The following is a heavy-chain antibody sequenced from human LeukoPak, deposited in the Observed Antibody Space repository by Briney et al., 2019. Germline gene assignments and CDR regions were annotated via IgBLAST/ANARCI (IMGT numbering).Heavy chain of an antibody. V-gene: IGHV3-23*01. CDR2: ISGSGGST. CDR3: ARSSVYYGALDY. J-gene: IGHJ4*02. CDR1: GFTFSSYA. D-gene: IGHD3-22*01. Sequence: GGSLRLSCAASGFTFSSYAMSWVRQAPGKGLEWVSAISGSGGSTYYADSVKGRFTISRDNSKNTLYLQMNSLRAEDTAVYYCARSSVYYGALDYWGQETLVTVSS.